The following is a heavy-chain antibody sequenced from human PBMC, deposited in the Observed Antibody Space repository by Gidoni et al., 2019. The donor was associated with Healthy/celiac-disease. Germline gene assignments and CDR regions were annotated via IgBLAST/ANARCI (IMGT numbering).Heavy chain of an antibody. CDR2: IAYDGSNK. Sequence: QVQLVESGGGVVQPGRSLRLSCSASGFTFSSYGMHWFRQAPGKGLEWVAVIAYDGSNKYYADSVKSRFTISRDNSKNTLYLQMNSLRAEDTAVYYCAKEQLLWFGELLMAGELDYWGQGTLVTVSS. V-gene: IGHV3-30*18. J-gene: IGHJ4*02. CDR3: AKEQLLWFGELLMAGELDY. D-gene: IGHD3-10*01. CDR1: GFTFSSYG.